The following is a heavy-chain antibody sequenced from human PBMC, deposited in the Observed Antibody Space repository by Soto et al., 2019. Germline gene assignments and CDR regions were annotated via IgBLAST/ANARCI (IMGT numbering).Heavy chain of an antibody. Sequence: SVKVSCKASGGTFGSQGIAWVRQAPGQGLEWMGGFIAMLGTPTYAKKVQGRATISADESLTSSYLELRSLRSEDTGVYFCARGAMANFDYWGQGTVVTVSS. CDR2: FIAMLGTP. D-gene: IGHD5-18*01. J-gene: IGHJ4*02. CDR3: ARGAMANFDY. CDR1: GGTFGSQG. V-gene: IGHV1-69*13.